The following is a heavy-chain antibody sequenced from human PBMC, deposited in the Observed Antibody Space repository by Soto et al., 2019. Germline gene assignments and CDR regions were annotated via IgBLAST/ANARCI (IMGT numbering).Heavy chain of an antibody. D-gene: IGHD6-13*01. CDR1: VYTVTSYD. CDR3: ARWGQNPAAGTNFDY. V-gene: IGHV1-8*01. J-gene: IGHJ4*02. CDR2: MNPNSGNT. Sequence: ASVKVPCQTSVYTVTSYDINCVRTTRGKGLEWMGWMNPNSGNTGYAQKFQGGVTMTRHTSIGTAYMELFSLTSEDSAVYSCARWGQNPAAGTNFDYWGQGTLVTVSS.